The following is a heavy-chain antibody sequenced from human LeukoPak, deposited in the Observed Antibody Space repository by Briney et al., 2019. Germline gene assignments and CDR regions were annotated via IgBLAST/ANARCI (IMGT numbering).Heavy chain of an antibody. CDR3: ARRAAHGGWRFDY. CDR2: IYSSGTT. Sequence: SGTLSLTCSVSIGSISSSDYHWDWVRQPPGMGLEWIGTIYSSGTTYYNPSLKSRVTISVDTSKTHFSLKLSSVTAADTALYYCARRAAHGGWRFDYWGQGALVTVSS. CDR1: IGSISSSDYH. J-gene: IGHJ4*02. D-gene: IGHD6-19*01. V-gene: IGHV4-39*02.